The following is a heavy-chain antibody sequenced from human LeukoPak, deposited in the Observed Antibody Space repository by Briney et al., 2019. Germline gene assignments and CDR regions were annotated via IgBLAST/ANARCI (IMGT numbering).Heavy chain of an antibody. V-gene: IGHV5-51*01. CDR3: ARHLNQDY. CDR1: GCSFANYW. CDR2: IYPGDSDT. J-gene: IGHJ4*02. Sequence: GESLKISCEGFGCSFANYWIGWVRQMPGKGLEWMGIIYPGDSDTRYSRSFQGQVTFSVDKSISTAYLQWSSLKASDTALYYCARHLNQDYWGQGTLVTVSS.